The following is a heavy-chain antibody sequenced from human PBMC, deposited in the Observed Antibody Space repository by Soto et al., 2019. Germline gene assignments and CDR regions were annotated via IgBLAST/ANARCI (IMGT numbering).Heavy chain of an antibody. J-gene: IGHJ5*02. D-gene: IGHD2-8*02. CDR1: GFTFSSYS. CDR2: ISSSSSYI. V-gene: IGHV3-21*01. CDR3: ARGPATGRPYGRFDP. Sequence: GGSLRLSCAASGFTFSSYSMNWVRQAPGKGLEWVSSISSSSSYIYYADSVKGGFTISRDNAKNSLYLQMNSLRAEDTAVYYCARGPATGRPYGRFDPWGQGTLVTVSS.